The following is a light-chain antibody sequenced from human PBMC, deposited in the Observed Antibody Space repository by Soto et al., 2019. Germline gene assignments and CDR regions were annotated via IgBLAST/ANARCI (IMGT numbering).Light chain of an antibody. J-gene: IGKJ1*01. CDR2: GAS. V-gene: IGKV1-5*01. Sequence: IHITQSPSTLSASVGVRFTITCRASQSVGTWVAWYQQKPGKAPKLLIYGASNLESGVPSRFSGSGSGTEFTLTISSLQPDDFATYYYQQYGTFGPGTKVDIK. CDR1: QSVGTW. CDR3: QQYGT.